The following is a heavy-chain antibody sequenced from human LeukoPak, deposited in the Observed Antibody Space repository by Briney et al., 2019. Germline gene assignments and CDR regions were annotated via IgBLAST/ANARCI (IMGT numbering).Heavy chain of an antibody. J-gene: IGHJ4*02. V-gene: IGHV1-69*05. Sequence: SVKVSCKASGGTFGSYAISWVRQAPGQGLEWMGGIIPIFGTANYAQKFQGRVTITTDASKSTAYMELSSMRSEDTAVYYCARDSGSYYRHFDYWGQGTLVTVSS. CDR2: IIPIFGTA. CDR1: GGTFGSYA. CDR3: ARDSGSYYRHFDY. D-gene: IGHD3-10*01.